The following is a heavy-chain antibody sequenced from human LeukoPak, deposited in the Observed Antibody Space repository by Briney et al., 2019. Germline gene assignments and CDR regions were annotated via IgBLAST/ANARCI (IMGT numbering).Heavy chain of an antibody. Sequence: PGGSLRLSCAASGFTFSSYWMSWVRQAPGKGLEWVSYISSSGSTIYYADSVKGRFTISRDNAKNSLYLQMNSLRAEDTAVYYCAREGCSGGSCYFDFDYWGQGTLVTVSS. D-gene: IGHD2-15*01. J-gene: IGHJ4*02. CDR3: AREGCSGGSCYFDFDY. CDR2: ISSSGSTI. V-gene: IGHV3-48*04. CDR1: GFTFSSYW.